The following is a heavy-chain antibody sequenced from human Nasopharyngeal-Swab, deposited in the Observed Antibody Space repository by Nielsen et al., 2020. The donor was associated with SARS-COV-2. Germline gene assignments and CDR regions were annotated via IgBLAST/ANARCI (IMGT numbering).Heavy chain of an antibody. J-gene: IGHJ6*03. V-gene: IGHV4-34*01. Sequence: SETLSLTCAVYGGSFRGYYWSWIRQPPGKGLEWIGEINHSGSTNYNPSLKSRVTISVGTSKNQFSLKLSSVTAADTAVYYCARENSSSYYYYMDVWGKGTTVTVSS. D-gene: IGHD5-18*01. CDR2: INHSGST. CDR3: ARENSSSYYYYMDV. CDR1: GGSFRGYY.